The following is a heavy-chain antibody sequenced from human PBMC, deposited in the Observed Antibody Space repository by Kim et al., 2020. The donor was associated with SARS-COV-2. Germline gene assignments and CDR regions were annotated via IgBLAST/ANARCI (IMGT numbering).Heavy chain of an antibody. CDR2: IGSTI. V-gene: IGHV3-48*03. CDR3: ARRAPYKWNMNAFDI. J-gene: IGHJ3*02. CDR1: GFIFSNFE. Sequence: GGSLRLSCAASGFIFSNFEMNWVRQAPGKGLEWISYIGSTISYADSVRGRFTISRDNAKNSLYLQMNSLRVEDTALYYCARRAPYKWNMNAFDIWGRGTMVAVSS. D-gene: IGHD1-20*01.